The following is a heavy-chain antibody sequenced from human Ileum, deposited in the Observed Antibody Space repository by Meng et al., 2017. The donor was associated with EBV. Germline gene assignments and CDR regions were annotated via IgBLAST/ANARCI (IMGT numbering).Heavy chain of an antibody. CDR3: ARSSPIVRGLDY. D-gene: IGHD3-10*01. CDR2: VYHDGAT. Sequence: QGTLQEPGPGLLKPSRPLSLPCAVSGDSVSGSDWWSWVRQPPGKGLEWIGEVYHDGATNYHPSLKSRVTISLDKSKNEVNLHLNSLTAADTAVYFCARSSPIVRGLDYWGQGTLVTVSS. CDR1: GDSVSGSDW. V-gene: IGHV4-4*02. J-gene: IGHJ4*02.